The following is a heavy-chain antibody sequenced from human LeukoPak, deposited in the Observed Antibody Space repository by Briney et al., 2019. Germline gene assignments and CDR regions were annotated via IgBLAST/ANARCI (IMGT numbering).Heavy chain of an antibody. V-gene: IGHV3-33*06. CDR1: GFTFSSYG. Sequence: PGRSLRLSCAASGFTFSSYGMHWVRQAPGNGLEWVAVIWYDGSNKYYAESVKGRFTISRDNSKNTLYLQMNSLRAEDTAVYYCANDYPTPAHWGQGTPVTVSS. CDR2: IWYDGSNK. J-gene: IGHJ4*02. CDR3: ANDYPTPAH.